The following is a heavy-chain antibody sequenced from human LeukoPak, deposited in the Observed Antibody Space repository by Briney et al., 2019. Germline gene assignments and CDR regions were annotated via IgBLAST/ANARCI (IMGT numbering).Heavy chain of an antibody. CDR2: IWYDGSNK. CDR3: ARVSGYSGTWYVDY. V-gene: IGHV3-33*08. J-gene: IGHJ4*02. D-gene: IGHD6-13*01. Sequence: PGRSLRLSCAASGFTFSSYAMHWVRQAPGKGLEWVAIIWYDGSNKYYADFVKGRFTTSRDNSKNTLYLQMNSLRADDTAVYYCARVSGYSGTWYVDYWGQGTLVTVS. CDR1: GFTFSSYA.